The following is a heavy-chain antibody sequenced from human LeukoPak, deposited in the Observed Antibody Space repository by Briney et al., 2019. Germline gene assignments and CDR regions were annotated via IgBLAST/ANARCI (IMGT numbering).Heavy chain of an antibody. D-gene: IGHD3-10*01. CDR2: INPNSGGA. CDR1: GYTFSDYY. J-gene: IGHJ4*02. CDR3: ARGDPGSYYMVY. V-gene: IGHV1-2*02. Sequence: ASVNVSCKASGYTFSDYYMHWVRQAPGQGPEWMGWINPNSGGAKFPQKFQGRVTMTRDTSNSTAYMELTGLRSDDTAVYYCARGDPGSYYMVYWGQGTLVTVSS.